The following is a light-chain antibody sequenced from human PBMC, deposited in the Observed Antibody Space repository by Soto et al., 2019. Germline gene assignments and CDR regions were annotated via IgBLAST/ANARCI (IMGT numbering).Light chain of an antibody. J-gene: IGKJ3*01. V-gene: IGKV3-20*01. Sequence: DIVLTQSPGTLSLSPGERATLSCRASQSVSSNYLAWYQQRPGQAPRLLIFGASYRAAGIPDRFSGSESGTDFILTISRLEPEDFAVYYCQHYGSSPPEFTIGPGTKVDSK. CDR2: GAS. CDR1: QSVSSNY. CDR3: QHYGSSPPEFT.